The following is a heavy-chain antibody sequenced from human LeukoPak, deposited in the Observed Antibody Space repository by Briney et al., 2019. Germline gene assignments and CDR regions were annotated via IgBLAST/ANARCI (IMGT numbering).Heavy chain of an antibody. CDR2: ISAYNGNT. Sequence: GASVKVSCKASGYAFTSYDINWVRQAPGQGLEWMGWISAYNGNTNYAQKLQGRVTMTTDTSTSTAYMELRSLRSDDTAVYYCARESLDFWSGSPYYGMDVWGQGTTVTVSS. CDR1: GYAFTSYD. J-gene: IGHJ6*02. CDR3: ARESLDFWSGSPYYGMDV. V-gene: IGHV1-18*01. D-gene: IGHD3-3*01.